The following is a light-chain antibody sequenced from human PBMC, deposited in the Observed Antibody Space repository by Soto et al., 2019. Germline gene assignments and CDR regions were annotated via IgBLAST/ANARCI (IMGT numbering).Light chain of an antibody. CDR2: GAS. Sequence: EIVLTQSPGTLSLSPGERATLSCRASQSVSSSYLAWYKQKPGQAPRLLIYGASSRATGIPDRFSGSGSGTDFTLTISSVEPEDFAVYYCQQYGSSSTWTFGQGTKVDIK. CDR1: QSVSSSY. V-gene: IGKV3-20*01. J-gene: IGKJ1*01. CDR3: QQYGSSSTWT.